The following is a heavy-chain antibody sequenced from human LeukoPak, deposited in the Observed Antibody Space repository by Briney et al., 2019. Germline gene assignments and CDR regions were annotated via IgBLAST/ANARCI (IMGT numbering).Heavy chain of an antibody. Sequence: PGRSLRLSCATSGFTFSTYGMNWVRQAPGKGLEWVVVIWYDGSNIHYADSVKGRFTISRDNSKNTLYLQMSSLRAEDTAVYYCARDVGVIKYYYGMDVWGQGTTVTVS. J-gene: IGHJ6*02. CDR3: ARDVGVIKYYYGMDV. V-gene: IGHV3-33*01. CDR1: GFTFSTYG. CDR2: IWYDGSNI. D-gene: IGHD3-10*01.